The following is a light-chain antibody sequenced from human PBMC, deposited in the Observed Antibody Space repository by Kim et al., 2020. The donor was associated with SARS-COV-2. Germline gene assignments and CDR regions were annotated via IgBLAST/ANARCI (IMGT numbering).Light chain of an antibody. V-gene: IGKV1-12*01. Sequence: GVAGERVSITCRASQGLSKWLAWYQQKLGKAPKLLIYATSSLQSGVPSRFSGSGPGTDFTLTISSVQPEDSATYYCQQAYSFPPTFGGGTKVDIK. CDR2: ATS. CDR1: QGLSKW. J-gene: IGKJ4*01. CDR3: QQAYSFPPT.